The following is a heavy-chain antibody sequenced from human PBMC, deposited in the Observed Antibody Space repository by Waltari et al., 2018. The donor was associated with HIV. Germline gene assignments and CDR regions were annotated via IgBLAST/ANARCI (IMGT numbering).Heavy chain of an antibody. CDR2: SNPNSGGT. Sequence: QVQLVQSGTEVKKPGASVKASCKASGYTFTGYYMHWVRQAPGQGLEWMGWSNPNSGGTKYAQKFQGRVTVTRDTSISTAYMELSRLRSDDTAVYYCTRDAASSGYWYFDLWGRGTLVTVSS. D-gene: IGHD3-10*01. V-gene: IGHV1-2*02. J-gene: IGHJ2*01. CDR3: TRDAASSGYWYFDL. CDR1: GYTFTGYY.